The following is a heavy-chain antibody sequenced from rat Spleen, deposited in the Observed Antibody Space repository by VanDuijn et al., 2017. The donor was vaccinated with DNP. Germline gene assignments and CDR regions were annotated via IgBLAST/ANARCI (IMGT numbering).Heavy chain of an antibody. CDR1: GFTFSDYY. D-gene: IGHD5-1*01. CDR2: ISYEGSST. J-gene: IGHJ1*01. CDR3: ARPSWERDWYFDF. V-gene: IGHV5-22*01. Sequence: EVQLVESGGGLVQPGRSLKLSCAASGFTFSDYYMAWVRQAPKKGLEWVASISYEGSSTYYGDSVKGRFTISRDNAKSTLYLQMNSLRSEDTATYYCARPSWERDWYFDFWGPGTMVTVSS.